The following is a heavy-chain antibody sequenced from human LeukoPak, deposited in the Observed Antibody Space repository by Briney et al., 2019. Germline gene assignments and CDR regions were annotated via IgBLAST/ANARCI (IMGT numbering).Heavy chain of an antibody. J-gene: IGHJ4*02. CDR3: ARGNILSGYCFDF. Sequence: PSETLSLTCAVYGGSISGHYWSWIRQPPGKGLEWVGEIHYTGGTSYNPSLKSRATISIDTSKNQLSLKLSSVTAADTAVYYCARGNILSGYCFDFWGQGALVTVSP. D-gene: IGHD3-9*01. CDR1: GGSISGHY. CDR2: IHYTGGT. V-gene: IGHV4-34*01.